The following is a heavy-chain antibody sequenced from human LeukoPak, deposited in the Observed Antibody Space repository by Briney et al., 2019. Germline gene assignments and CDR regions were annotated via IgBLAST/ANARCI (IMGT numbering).Heavy chain of an antibody. Sequence: GRSLRLSCAASGFTFSSYAMHWVRQAPGKGLEWVAVISYDGSNKYYADSVKGRFTISRDNSKNTLYLQMNSLRAEDTAVYYCARASVITIFGVVNGLDPWGQGTLVTVSS. D-gene: IGHD3-3*01. CDR2: ISYDGSNK. CDR3: ARASVITIFGVVNGLDP. J-gene: IGHJ5*02. V-gene: IGHV3-30-3*01. CDR1: GFTFSSYA.